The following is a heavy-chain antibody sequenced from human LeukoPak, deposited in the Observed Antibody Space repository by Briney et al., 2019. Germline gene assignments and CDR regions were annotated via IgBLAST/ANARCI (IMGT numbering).Heavy chain of an antibody. CDR2: IRYDGSNK. V-gene: IGHV3-30*02. CDR3: ARASYYYDSSGYIDY. Sequence: GGSLRLSCAASGFTFSSYGMHWVRQAPGKGLEWVAFIRYDGSNKYYADSVKGRFTISRDNSKNTLYLQMNSLRAEDTAVYYCARASYYYDSSGYIDYWGQGTLVTVSS. D-gene: IGHD3-22*01. J-gene: IGHJ4*02. CDR1: GFTFSSYG.